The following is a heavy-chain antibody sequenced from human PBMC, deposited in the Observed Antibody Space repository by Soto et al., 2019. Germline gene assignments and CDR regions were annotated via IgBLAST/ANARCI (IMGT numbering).Heavy chain of an antibody. CDR1: GYTFTGYY. D-gene: IGHD2-2*01. CDR2: INPNSGGT. V-gene: IGHV1-2*04. CDR3: ARGKNGYCSSTSCYADYYYYMDV. J-gene: IGHJ6*03. Sequence: ASVKVSCKASGYTFTGYYMHWVRQAPGQGLEWMGWINPNSGGTNYAQKFQGWVTMTRDTSISTAYMELSRLRSDDTAVYYCARGKNGYCSSTSCYADYYYYMDVWGKGTTVTVSS.